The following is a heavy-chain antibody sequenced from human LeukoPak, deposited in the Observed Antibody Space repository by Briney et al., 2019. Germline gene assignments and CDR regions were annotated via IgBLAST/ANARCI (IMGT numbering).Heavy chain of an antibody. D-gene: IGHD3-3*01. CDR3: ARLPIFGVVPFDP. CDR1: GYXFTSYW. J-gene: IGHJ5*02. CDR2: IYPGDSDT. V-gene: IGHV5-51*01. Sequence: GESLKISCNGSGYXFTSYWICWVRQMPGKGLAWMGIIYPGDSDTRYSPSFQGQVTISADKSISTAYLQWSSLKASDTAMYYCARLPIFGVVPFDPWGQGTLVTVSS.